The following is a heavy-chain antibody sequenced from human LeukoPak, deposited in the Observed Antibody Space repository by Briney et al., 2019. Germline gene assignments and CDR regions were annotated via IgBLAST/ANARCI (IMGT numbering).Heavy chain of an antibody. CDR3: ARANGYGLLDY. Sequence: SETLSLTCTVPGGSISSSSYYWGWIRQPPGKGLEWIGSIFYSGNTYYNPSLKTQFTISINTSKKQFSLKLSSVTAADTAVYYCARANGYGLLDYWGQGTLVTVCS. D-gene: IGHD5-18*01. CDR1: GGSISSSSYY. V-gene: IGHV4-39*07. CDR2: IFYSGNT. J-gene: IGHJ4*02.